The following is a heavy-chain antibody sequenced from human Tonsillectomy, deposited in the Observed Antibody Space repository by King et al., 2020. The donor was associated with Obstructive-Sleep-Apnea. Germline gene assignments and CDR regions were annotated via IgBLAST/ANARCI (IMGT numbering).Heavy chain of an antibody. J-gene: IGHJ3*02. V-gene: IGHV3-30*18. Sequence: VQLVESGGGVVQPGRSLRLSCAASGFTFSSYGMHWVRQAPGKGREWVAVISYDVSNKYYADSVKGRFTISGDNSKNTLYLQMNSLRAEDTAVYYCAKLWFGEPPAFDIWGQGTMVTVSS. CDR2: ISYDVSNK. D-gene: IGHD3-10*01. CDR1: GFTFSSYG. CDR3: AKLWFGEPPAFDI.